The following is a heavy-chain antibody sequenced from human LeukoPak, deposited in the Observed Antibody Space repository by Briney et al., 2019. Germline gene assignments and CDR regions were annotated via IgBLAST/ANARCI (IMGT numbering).Heavy chain of an antibody. D-gene: IGHD3-16*01. Sequence: SQTLSLTFAISGDTVSNNSAAWNWLRQSPSRGLEGLGSTYYRSKWYNDYAVAVKSRITINPDTSKNQFSLQLNSVTPEDTAVYYCARAPRGIFDYWGQGTLVTVSS. V-gene: IGHV6-1*01. CDR1: GDTVSNNSAA. J-gene: IGHJ4*02. CDR2: TYYRSKWYN. CDR3: ARAPRGIFDY.